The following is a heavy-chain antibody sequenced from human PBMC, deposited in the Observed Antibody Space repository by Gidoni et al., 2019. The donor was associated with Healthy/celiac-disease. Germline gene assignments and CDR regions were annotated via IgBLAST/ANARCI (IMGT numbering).Heavy chain of an antibody. CDR1: GFTFSSYE. CDR2: ISSSGSTI. D-gene: IGHD2-21*01. J-gene: IGHJ2*01. V-gene: IGHV3-48*03. CDR3: ARAPIVVVGRNRYFDL. Sequence: EVQLVESGGGLVQPGGSLRLSCAASGFTFSSYEMNWVRQAPGKGLEWVSYISSSGSTIYYADSVKGRFTISRDNAKNSLYLQMNSLRAEDTAVYYCARAPIVVVGRNRYFDLWGRGTLVTVSS.